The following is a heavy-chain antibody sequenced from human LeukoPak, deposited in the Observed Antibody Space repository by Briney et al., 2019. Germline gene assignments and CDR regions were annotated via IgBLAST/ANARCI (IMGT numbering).Heavy chain of an antibody. CDR3: AKAMRSGYSYAVDY. CDR2: ISGSGGST. Sequence: PGGSLRLSCAASGFTFSDYYMSWIRQAPGKGLEWVSAISGSGGSTYYADSVKGRFTISRDNSKNTLYLQMNSLRAEDTAVYYCAKAMRSGYSYAVDYWGQGTLVTVSS. D-gene: IGHD5-18*01. J-gene: IGHJ4*02. CDR1: GFTFSDYY. V-gene: IGHV3-23*01.